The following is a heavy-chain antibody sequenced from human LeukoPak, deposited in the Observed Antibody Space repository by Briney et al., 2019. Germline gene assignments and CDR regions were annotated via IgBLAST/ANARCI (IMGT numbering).Heavy chain of an antibody. D-gene: IGHD2-2*01. J-gene: IGHJ5*02. CDR2: ISAYNGNT. CDR3: ARDVSRCSSTSCPPRWFDP. CDR1: GYTFTSYG. Sequence: ASVKVSCKASGYTFTSYGISWVRQAPGQGLEWMGWISAYNGNTNYAQKLQGRVTMTTDTSTSTAYMELRSLRSDDTAVYYCARDVSRCSSTSCPPRWFDPWGQGTLVTVSS. V-gene: IGHV1-18*01.